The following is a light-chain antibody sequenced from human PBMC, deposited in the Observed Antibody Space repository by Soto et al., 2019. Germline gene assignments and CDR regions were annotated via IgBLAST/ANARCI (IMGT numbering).Light chain of an antibody. CDR3: QHYNSYPWT. CDR1: QSISSW. CDR2: KAS. Sequence: DIQMTQSPPILSASVGDRVTITCRASQSISSWLAWYQQKPGEAPNLLIHKASHLESGVPSRFSGSGSGTEFTLTISSLQPGDYATYYCQHYNSYPWTFGQGTKVDIK. V-gene: IGKV1-5*03. J-gene: IGKJ1*01.